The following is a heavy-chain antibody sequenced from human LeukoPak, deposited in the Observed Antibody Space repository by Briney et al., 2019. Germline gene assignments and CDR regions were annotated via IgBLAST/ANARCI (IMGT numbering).Heavy chain of an antibody. D-gene: IGHD6-13*01. CDR1: GITLSNYG. Sequence: GGSLRLSCEVSGITLSNYGMSWVRQAPGKGLEWVAGISGSGGGTNYADSVKGRFTISRDNSKNTLYLQMNSLRAEDTAVYYCARDPEKGSSWHPALDYWGQGTLVTVSS. J-gene: IGHJ4*02. CDR2: ISGSGGGT. V-gene: IGHV3-23*01. CDR3: ARDPEKGSSWHPALDY.